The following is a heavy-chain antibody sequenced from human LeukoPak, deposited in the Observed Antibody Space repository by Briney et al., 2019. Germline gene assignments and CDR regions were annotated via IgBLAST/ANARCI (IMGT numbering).Heavy chain of an antibody. CDR1: GGTFSSYT. CDR3: ATNYYDTRGF. CDR2: IIPILGVA. V-gene: IGHV1-69*02. J-gene: IGHJ4*02. D-gene: IGHD3-22*01. Sequence: SVKVSCKASGGTFSSYTISWVRQAPGQGLEWMGGIIPILGVANYAQKFQGRVTITADISTSTAYMELSSLRSEDTAVYYCATNYYDTRGFWGQGTLVTVSS.